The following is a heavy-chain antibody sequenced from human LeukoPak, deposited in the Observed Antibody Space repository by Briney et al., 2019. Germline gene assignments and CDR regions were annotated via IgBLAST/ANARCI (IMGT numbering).Heavy chain of an antibody. V-gene: IGHV1-18*01. CDR1: GYTFTSYG. D-gene: IGHD1-26*01. CDR3: AREDMSPWELWD. CDR2: ISAYNGNT. Sequence: ASVEVSCKASGYTFTSYGISWVRQAPGQGLEWMGWISAYNGNTNYAQKLQGRVTMTTDTSTSTAYMELRSLRSDDTAVYYCAREDMSPWELWDWGQGTLVTVSS. J-gene: IGHJ4*02.